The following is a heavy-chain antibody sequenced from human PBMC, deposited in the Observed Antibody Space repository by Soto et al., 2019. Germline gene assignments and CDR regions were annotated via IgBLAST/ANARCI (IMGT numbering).Heavy chain of an antibody. CDR2: IYYSGST. J-gene: IGHJ5*02. CDR3: ARYCSSPSCPNWFDP. D-gene: IGHD2-2*01. Sequence: SETLSLTCTVSGGSISSYYWSRIRQPPGKGLEWIGYIYYSGSTNYNPSLKSRVTISVDTSKNQFSLKLSSVTAADTAVYYCARYCSSPSCPNWFDPWGQGTLVTVSS. V-gene: IGHV4-59*01. CDR1: GGSISSYY.